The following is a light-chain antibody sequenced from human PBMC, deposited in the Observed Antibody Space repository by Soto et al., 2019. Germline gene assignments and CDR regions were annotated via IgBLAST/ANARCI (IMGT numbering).Light chain of an antibody. Sequence: DIQMTQSPSSVSASVGDRVTITCRASQTISSWLAWYQQKPGKAPKLLIYKASTLKSGVPSRFSGSGSGTEFTLTISSLPPDDFATYYCQHYNSYSEAFGQGTKVDIK. J-gene: IGKJ1*01. CDR1: QTISSW. CDR3: QHYNSYSEA. CDR2: KAS. V-gene: IGKV1-5*03.